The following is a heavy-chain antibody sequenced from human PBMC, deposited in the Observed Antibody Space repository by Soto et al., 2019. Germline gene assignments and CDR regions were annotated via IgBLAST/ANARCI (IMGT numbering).Heavy chain of an antibody. CDR1: GYTFISYG. CDR2: ISAYNGYA. V-gene: IGHV1-18*01. Sequence: ASVKVSCKASGYTFISYGIIWVRQAPGQGPEWMGWISAYNGYANYAQNLQGRVTMTTDTSTSTAFMELRSLRSDDTAVYYCAREGANHYYFDYWGQGTLVTVSS. D-gene: IGHD2-8*01. J-gene: IGHJ4*02. CDR3: AREGANHYYFDY.